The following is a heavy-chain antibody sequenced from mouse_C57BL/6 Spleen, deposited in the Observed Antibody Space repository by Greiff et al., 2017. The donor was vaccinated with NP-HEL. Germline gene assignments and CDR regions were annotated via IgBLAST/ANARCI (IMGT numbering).Heavy chain of an antibody. CDR1: GFTFSDYY. V-gene: IGHV5-16*01. D-gene: IGHD1-1*01. J-gene: IGHJ4*01. CDR3: ARDGGHYYGSSYDIYYAMDY. Sequence: EVQLVESEGGLVQPGSSMKLSCTASGFTFSDYYMAWVRQVPEKGLEWVANITYDGSSTYYLDSLKSRFIISRDNATHILYLQMSSLKSEDTATYYCARDGGHYYGSSYDIYYAMDYWGQGTSVTVSS. CDR2: ITYDGSST.